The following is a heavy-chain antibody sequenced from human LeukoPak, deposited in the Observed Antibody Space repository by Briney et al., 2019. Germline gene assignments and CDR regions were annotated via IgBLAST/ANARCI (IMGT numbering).Heavy chain of an antibody. CDR2: LSGSGDST. CDR1: GFTFNNYA. CDR3: AKRRGLELLYYYYMDV. D-gene: IGHD1-7*01. J-gene: IGHJ6*03. V-gene: IGHV3-23*01. Sequence: GWSLRLSCAASGFTFNNYAMSWVRQAPGKGLEWVSILSGSGDSTSYADSVKGRFTISRDNPKSTLYLQMNSLRAEDTAIYYCAKRRGLELLYYYYMDVWGKGTTVTVSS.